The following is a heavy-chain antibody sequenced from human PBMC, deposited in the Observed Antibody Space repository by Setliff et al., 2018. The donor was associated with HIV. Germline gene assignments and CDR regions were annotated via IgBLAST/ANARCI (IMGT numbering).Heavy chain of an antibody. CDR1: GSTFDDYA. V-gene: IGHV3-9*01. J-gene: IGHJ4*02. CDR2: ITWNSGSI. CDR3: AKDRGRIAAAGYFDS. D-gene: IGHD6-13*01. Sequence: GGSLRLSCTASGSTFDDYAMHWVRQVPGKGLEWVADITWNSGSIVYADSVKGRFTISRDNAKNSLYLQMESLRPEDTALYYCAKDRGRIAAAGYFDSWGQGTQVTVSS.